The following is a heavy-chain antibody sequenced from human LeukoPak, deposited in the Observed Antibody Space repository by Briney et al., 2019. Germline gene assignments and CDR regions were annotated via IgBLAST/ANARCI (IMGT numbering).Heavy chain of an antibody. CDR2: IYTSGST. V-gene: IGHV4-4*09. D-gene: IGHD1-26*01. CDR1: GGSISSYY. Sequence: PSETLSLTCTVSGGSISSYYWSWIRQPPGKGLEWIGYIYTSGSTNYNPSLKSRVNISVDTSKNQFSMKLSSVTAADTAVYYCARQGGSYYYFDYWGQGTLVTVSS. CDR3: ARQGGSYYYFDY. J-gene: IGHJ4*02.